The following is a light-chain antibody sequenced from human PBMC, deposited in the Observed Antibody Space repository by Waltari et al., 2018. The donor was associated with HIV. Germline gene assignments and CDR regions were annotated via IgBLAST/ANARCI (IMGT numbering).Light chain of an antibody. V-gene: IGLV2-14*01. CDR2: EVN. Sequence: HSALTQPASVSGSPGQTVTISCSGTSSDVGGFNYVSWYQQHPGKAPKLMIYEVNTRPSRISSRFSGSKSGNTAYLTISGLQAEDEADYYCSSFSSGNSLEVFGTGTKVTFL. CDR1: SSDVGGFNY. CDR3: SSFSSGNSLEV. J-gene: IGLJ1*01.